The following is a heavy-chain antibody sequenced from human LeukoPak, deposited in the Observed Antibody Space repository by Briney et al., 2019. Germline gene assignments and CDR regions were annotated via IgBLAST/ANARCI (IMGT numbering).Heavy chain of an antibody. Sequence: SETLSLTCAVYGGSFSGYYWSWIRQPPGKGLEWIGEINHSGSTNYNPSLKSRVTISVDTSKNQFSLKLSSVTAADTAVYYCARHLWVGATIGGIDYWGQGTLVTVSS. J-gene: IGHJ4*02. V-gene: IGHV4-34*01. D-gene: IGHD1-26*01. CDR1: GGSFSGYY. CDR2: INHSGST. CDR3: ARHLWVGATIGGIDY.